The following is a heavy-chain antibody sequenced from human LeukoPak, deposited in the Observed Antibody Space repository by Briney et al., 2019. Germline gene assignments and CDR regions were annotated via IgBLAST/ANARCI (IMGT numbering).Heavy chain of an antibody. Sequence: PGGSLRLSCAASGFTFSRYAMHWVRQAPGKGLEWVANIKPDGSEKSYVDSVKGRFTVSRDNAKSSLYLHMNSLRAEDTALYYCTRNTIAAAGDDWGQGTLVTVSS. CDR2: IKPDGSEK. CDR3: TRNTIAAAGDD. J-gene: IGHJ4*02. V-gene: IGHV3-7*01. CDR1: GFTFSRYA. D-gene: IGHD6-13*01.